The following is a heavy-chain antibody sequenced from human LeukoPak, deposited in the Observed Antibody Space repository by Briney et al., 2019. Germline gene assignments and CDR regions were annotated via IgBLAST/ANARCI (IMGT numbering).Heavy chain of an antibody. CDR2: INHSGNT. CDR3: ARDRYDHDSSGYYEF. V-gene: IGHV4-34*01. J-gene: IGHJ4*02. D-gene: IGHD3-22*01. Sequence: SETLSLTCAVYGGSFSGYYWSWIRQPPGKGLEWIGEINHSGNTNYNPSLKSRVTILVDTSKHQVSLKLTSVTTADTAVYYCARDRYDHDSSGYYEFWGQGTLVTVSS. CDR1: GGSFSGYY.